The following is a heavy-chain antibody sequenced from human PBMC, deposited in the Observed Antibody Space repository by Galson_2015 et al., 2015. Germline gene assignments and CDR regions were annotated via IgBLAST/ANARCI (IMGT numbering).Heavy chain of an antibody. CDR2: ISRSGINI. D-gene: IGHD2-15*01. Sequence: SLRLSCAASGFTFSSFAMNWVRQAPGKGLEWVSYISRSGINIYYTDSVRGRFAISRDNAKNSLFLQMNSLRDEDTAVYYCARDWAGYHDATHYQDYWGQGTLVTVSS. CDR1: GFTFSSFA. V-gene: IGHV3-48*02. J-gene: IGHJ4*02. CDR3: ARDWAGYHDATHYQDY.